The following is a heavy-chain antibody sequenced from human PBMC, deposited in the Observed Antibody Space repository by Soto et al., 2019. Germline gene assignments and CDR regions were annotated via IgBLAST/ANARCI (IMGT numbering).Heavy chain of an antibody. Sequence: GSLRLSCAASGLTVTGSYMTRVRQAPGMGLQWGSVIDSDSSTYYADTVKGRFSSSRDIAKKMLYLQMNSLRAEDPAVYYWAGVHRFPAHTGYDFMPACFDSWGPGALVTVSS. V-gene: IGHV3-53*01. CDR1: GLTVTGSY. CDR2: IDSDSST. D-gene: IGHD5-12*01. CDR3: AGVHRFPAHTGYDFMPACFDS. J-gene: IGHJ5*01.